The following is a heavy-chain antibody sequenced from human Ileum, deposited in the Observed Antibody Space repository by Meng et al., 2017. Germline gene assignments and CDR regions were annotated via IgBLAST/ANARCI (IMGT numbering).Heavy chain of an antibody. CDR1: GFTFTTYA. Sequence: ESLRLSCAVSGFTFTTYAMSWVRQAPGRGLEWVSSISNSGDSAYYADSVKGRFAISRDNSKNTLYLQMNSLRVEDTAVYYCARISGSYPNDYWGQGTLVTVSS. CDR2: ISNSGDSA. J-gene: IGHJ4*02. CDR3: ARISGSYPNDY. D-gene: IGHD1-26*01. V-gene: IGHV3-23*01.